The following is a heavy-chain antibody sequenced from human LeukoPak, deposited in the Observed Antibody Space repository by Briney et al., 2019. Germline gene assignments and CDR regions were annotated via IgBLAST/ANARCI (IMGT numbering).Heavy chain of an antibody. D-gene: IGHD4-17*01. V-gene: IGHV3-7*01. CDR3: ARGGSDYGDYVANEPAFDY. Sequence: GGSLRLSCAASGFTFSSYWMSWVRQAPGKGLEWVANIKQDGSEKYYVDSVKGRFTISRDNAKNSLYLQMNSLRAEDTAVYYCARGGSDYGDYVANEPAFDYWGQGTLVTVSS. CDR1: GFTFSSYW. CDR2: IKQDGSEK. J-gene: IGHJ4*02.